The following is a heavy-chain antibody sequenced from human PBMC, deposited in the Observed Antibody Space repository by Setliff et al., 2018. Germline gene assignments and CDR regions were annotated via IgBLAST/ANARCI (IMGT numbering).Heavy chain of an antibody. Sequence: ASVKVSCKASGYTFTSYGISWVRQAPGQGLEWMGWISAYNGNTNYAQKLQGRVTMTRDTSTSTVYMELSSLRSEDTAMYYCARDWSGYSVFDYWGQGSLVTVSS. CDR2: ISAYNGNT. J-gene: IGHJ4*02. CDR1: GYTFTSYG. CDR3: ARDWSGYSVFDY. V-gene: IGHV1-18*01. D-gene: IGHD3-3*01.